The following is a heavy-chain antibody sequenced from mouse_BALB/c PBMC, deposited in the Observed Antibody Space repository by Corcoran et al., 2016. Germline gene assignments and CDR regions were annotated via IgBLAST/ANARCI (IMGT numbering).Heavy chain of an antibody. J-gene: IGHJ4*01. CDR3: ARDHYYGSSYYAMDY. D-gene: IGHD1-1*01. CDR2: ISYDGSN. CDR1: GYSITSGYY. Sequence: DVQLQESGPGLVKPSQSLSLTCSVTGYSITSGYYWNWIRQFPGNKLEWMGYISYDGSNNYNPSLKNRISITRDTSKNQFFLKLNSVTTEDTATYYCARDHYYGSSYYAMDYWGQGTSVTVSS. V-gene: IGHV3-6*02.